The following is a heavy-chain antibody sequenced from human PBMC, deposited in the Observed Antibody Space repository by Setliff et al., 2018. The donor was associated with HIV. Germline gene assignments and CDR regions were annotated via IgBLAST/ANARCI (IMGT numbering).Heavy chain of an antibody. V-gene: IGHV4-39*07. D-gene: IGHD2-15*01. Sequence: SETLSLTCIVSGGSISSSSYHWGWIRQPPGKGLELIGSIHHRGSTYYNPSLKSRVTISVDTSKNQFSLKLDSVTAADTAVYYCARYCSGGYCYSVDPWGQGTLVTVSS. CDR2: IHHRGST. CDR1: GGSISSSSYH. J-gene: IGHJ5*02. CDR3: ARYCSGGYCYSVDP.